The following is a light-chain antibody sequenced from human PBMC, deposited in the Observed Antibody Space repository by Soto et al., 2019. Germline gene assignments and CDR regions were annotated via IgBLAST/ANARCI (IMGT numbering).Light chain of an antibody. V-gene: IGKV3-15*01. J-gene: IGKJ1*01. CDR1: QSISIN. Sequence: EVVMTQSPVILSVSPGERATLSCRASQSISINLAWYQQKPGQPPRLLIYDASTRATGLPARFSGSGFGTEFTLTINSLQSEDVAVYYCQQYDNWWTFGQGTKVVIK. CDR2: DAS. CDR3: QQYDNWWT.